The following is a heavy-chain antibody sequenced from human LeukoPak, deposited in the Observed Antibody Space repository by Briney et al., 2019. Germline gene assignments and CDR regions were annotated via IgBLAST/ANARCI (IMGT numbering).Heavy chain of an antibody. CDR3: ATHNVGVHC. J-gene: IGHJ4*02. V-gene: IGHV3-23*01. CDR1: GFSFSISG. Sequence: GGSLRLSCAASGFSFSISGMSWVRQAPGKGLEWVSAISGAGGYTNYADSVKGRFTISRDNSKNTLYVQMNSLRAEDTAVYYCATHNVGVHCWGQGTLVTVSS. CDR2: ISGAGGYT. D-gene: IGHD2-21*01.